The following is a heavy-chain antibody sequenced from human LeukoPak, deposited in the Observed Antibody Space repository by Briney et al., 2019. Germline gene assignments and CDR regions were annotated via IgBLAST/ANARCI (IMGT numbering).Heavy chain of an antibody. CDR1: GYTFTSYD. J-gene: IGHJ3*02. CDR3: ARHFRGYNYGHDGFDI. Sequence: ASVKVSCKASGYTFTSYDINWVRQATGQGLEWMGWMNPNSGSTGYAQKFQGRVTMTRNTSITTGYMELSSLRSEDTAVYYCARHFRGYNYGHDGFDIWGQGTMVTVSS. V-gene: IGHV1-8*01. D-gene: IGHD5-18*01. CDR2: MNPNSGST.